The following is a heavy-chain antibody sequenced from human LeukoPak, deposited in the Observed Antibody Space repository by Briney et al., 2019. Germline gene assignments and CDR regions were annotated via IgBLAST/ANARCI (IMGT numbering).Heavy chain of an antibody. CDR3: ATTTTIASWFDP. D-gene: IGHD2-21*01. V-gene: IGHV4-4*09. CDR2: IYTSGST. J-gene: IGHJ5*02. Sequence: PSETLSLTCSVSGGSISGYYWSWVRQPPGKGLEWIWYIYTSGSTNYNHSPKSRVTISVDTSKNQFSLNLSSVTAADTSVYYCATTTTIASWFDPWGQGTLVTVSS. CDR1: GGSISGYY.